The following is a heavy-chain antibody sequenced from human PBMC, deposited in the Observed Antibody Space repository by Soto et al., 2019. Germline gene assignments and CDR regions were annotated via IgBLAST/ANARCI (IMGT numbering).Heavy chain of an antibody. J-gene: IGHJ4*02. Sequence: QFTLKESGPTLVKPTKPFTLTCTFYGSSFSNSGVGVGGIGQPQEKPWRGLELIYGDDDKRYSPFLKRSPTITKDTSKNQVVLTMTNMDPVDTATYYCAHRGGRGYDNFYYFDYWGQGTLVTVSS. D-gene: IGHD5-12*01. CDR1: GSSFSNSGVG. CDR3: AHRGGRGYDNFYYFDY. CDR2: IYGDDDK. V-gene: IGHV2-5*02.